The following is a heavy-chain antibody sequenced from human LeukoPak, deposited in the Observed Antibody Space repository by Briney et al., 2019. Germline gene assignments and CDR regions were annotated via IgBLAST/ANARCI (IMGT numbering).Heavy chain of an antibody. J-gene: IGHJ4*02. CDR2: IIPIFGTA. D-gene: IGHD6-13*01. CDR1: GGTFSSYA. CDR3: ARDQSSSWFSSGWYYFDY. Sequence: GASVKVSCKASGGTFSSYAISWVRQAPGQGLEWMGGIIPIFGTANYAQKFQGRVTITADESTSTAYMELSSLRSEDTAVYYCARDQSSSWFSSGWYYFDYWGQGTLVTVSS. V-gene: IGHV1-69*01.